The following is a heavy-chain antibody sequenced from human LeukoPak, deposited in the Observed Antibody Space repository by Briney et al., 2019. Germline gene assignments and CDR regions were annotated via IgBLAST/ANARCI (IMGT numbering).Heavy chain of an antibody. CDR2: ISGSGGST. CDR1: GFTFSSSA. V-gene: IGHV3-23*01. CDR3: AKEPYGSGSYYTPFDY. J-gene: IGHJ4*02. D-gene: IGHD3-10*01. Sequence: PGGSLRLSCAASGFTFSSSAMSWVRQAPGKGLEWVSAISGSGGSTYYADSVKGRFTISRDNSKNTLYLQMNSLRAEDTAVYYCAKEPYGSGSYYTPFDYWGQGTLVTVSS.